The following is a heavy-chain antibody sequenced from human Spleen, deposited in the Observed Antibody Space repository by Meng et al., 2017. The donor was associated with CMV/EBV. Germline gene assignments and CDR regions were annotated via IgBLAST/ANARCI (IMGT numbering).Heavy chain of an antibody. Sequence: SETLSLTCTVSGGSISSSSYYWGWIRQPPGKGLEWIGSIYYSGSTYYNPSLKSRVTISVDPSNNQFSLKLSSVTAADTAVYYCARHGTGWVGGLLHYYYYYYYGMDVWGQGTTVTVSS. J-gene: IGHJ6*02. CDR3: ARHGTGWVGGLLHYYYYYYYGMDV. CDR2: IYYSGST. D-gene: IGHD3-10*01. CDR1: GGSISSSSYY. V-gene: IGHV4-39*01.